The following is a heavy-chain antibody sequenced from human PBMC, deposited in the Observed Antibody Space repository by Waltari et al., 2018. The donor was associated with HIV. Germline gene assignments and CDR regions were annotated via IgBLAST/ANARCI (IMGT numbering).Heavy chain of an antibody. D-gene: IGHD2-21*02. CDR1: GYPFTRSK. J-gene: IGHJ4*02. CDR3: ARAFCGGDCPPGNY. V-gene: IGHV1-46*01. Sequence: QLVQSGAEVKKPGASVKVSCQASGYPFTRSKIYWVRQAPGQGLEWMGVIDPSGGSTNYAQNFQGRVTITRDTSTSTVYMEMSSLRYEDTAIYYCARAFCGGDCPPGNYWGQGTLVTVSS. CDR2: IDPSGGST.